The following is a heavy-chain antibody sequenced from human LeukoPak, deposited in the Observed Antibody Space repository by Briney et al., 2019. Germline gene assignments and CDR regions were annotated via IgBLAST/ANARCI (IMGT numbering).Heavy chain of an antibody. J-gene: IGHJ4*02. CDR1: GFTFSSYA. Sequence: GGSLRLSCAASGFTFSSYAMSWVRQAPGKGLEWVSAISGSGGSTYYADSVKGRFTISRDNSKNTLYLQMNSLRAEDTAVYYCAKSQVRYFDWLLFDYWGQGTLVTVSS. D-gene: IGHD3-9*01. CDR2: ISGSGGST. V-gene: IGHV3-23*01. CDR3: AKSQVRYFDWLLFDY.